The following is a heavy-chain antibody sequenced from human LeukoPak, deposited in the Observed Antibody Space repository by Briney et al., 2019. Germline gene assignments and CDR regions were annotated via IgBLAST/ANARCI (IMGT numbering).Heavy chain of an antibody. Sequence: ASVKVSCKASGYTFTGYYMHWVRQAPGQGLEWMGWINPNSGGTKYAQKFQGRVTMTRDTSISTAYMELSRLRSDDTAVYYCARAEAVADPRWFDPWGQGTLVTVSS. CDR3: ARAEAVADPRWFDP. CDR1: GYTFTGYY. J-gene: IGHJ5*02. D-gene: IGHD6-19*01. V-gene: IGHV1-2*02. CDR2: INPNSGGT.